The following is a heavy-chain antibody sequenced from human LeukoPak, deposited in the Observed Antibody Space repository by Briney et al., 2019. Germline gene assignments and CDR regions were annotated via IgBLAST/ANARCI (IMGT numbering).Heavy chain of an antibody. V-gene: IGHV3-30*02. CDR2: IRYDGSNK. J-gene: IGHJ1*01. CDR3: AKATGNYYDSSGYPH. CDR1: GFTLSSYG. D-gene: IGHD3-22*01. Sequence: GGSLRLSCAASGFTLSSYGMHWVRQAPGKGLEWVAFIRYDGSNKYYADSVKGRFTISRDNSKNTLYLQMNSLRAEDTAVYYCAKATGNYYDSSGYPHWGQGTLVTVSS.